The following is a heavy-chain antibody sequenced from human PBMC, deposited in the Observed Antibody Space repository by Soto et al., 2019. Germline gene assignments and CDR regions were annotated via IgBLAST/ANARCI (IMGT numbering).Heavy chain of an antibody. CDR3: ARVGERGYSYGYFDY. CDR2: INHSGST. D-gene: IGHD5-18*01. J-gene: IGHJ4*02. V-gene: IGHV4-34*01. Sequence: SETLSLTCAVYGGSFSGYYWSWIRQPPGKGLEWIGEINHSGSTNYNPSLKSRVTISVDTSKNQFSLKLSSVTAADTAVYYCARVGERGYSYGYFDYWGQGTLVTVSS. CDR1: GGSFSGYY.